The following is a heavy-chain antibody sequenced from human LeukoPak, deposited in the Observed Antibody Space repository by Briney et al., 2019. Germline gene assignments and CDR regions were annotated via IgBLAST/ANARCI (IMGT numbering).Heavy chain of an antibody. CDR2: ISSSSSNT. CDR1: GFTFSSYT. CDR3: IRDTQSHFDY. Sequence: GGSLRLSCAASGFTFSSYTMNWVRQAPGKGLEWVSSISSSSSNTHYADSVKGRFTISRDNAKNTLYLQMSSLRAEDTAVYYCIRDTQSHFDYWGQGALVTVSS. J-gene: IGHJ4*02. V-gene: IGHV3-21*01.